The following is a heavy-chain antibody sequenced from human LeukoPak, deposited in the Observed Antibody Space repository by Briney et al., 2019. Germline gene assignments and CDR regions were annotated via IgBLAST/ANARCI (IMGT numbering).Heavy chain of an antibody. D-gene: IGHD3-22*01. V-gene: IGHV6-1*01. CDR1: GDSISSNSAA. CDR3: ARDPFPYYYDSSGPYGMDV. J-gene: IGHJ6*02. CDR2: TYYRSKWYN. Sequence: SQTLSLTCAISGDSISSNSAAWNWIRQSPSRGLEWLGRTYYRSKWYNDYAVSVKSRITINPDTSKNQFSLQLNSVTPEDTAVYYCARDPFPYYYDSSGPYGMDVWGQGTTVTVSS.